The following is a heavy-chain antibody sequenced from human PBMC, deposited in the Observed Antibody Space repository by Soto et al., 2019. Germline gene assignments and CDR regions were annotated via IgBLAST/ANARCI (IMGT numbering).Heavy chain of an antibody. CDR3: AKDGQYRTDGFDV. Sequence: EAQLLESGGDWAQPGGSLRLSCAASGFTFSSHGMSWVRQAPGKGLEWIAGLSRGGGTTSYADSVKGRFTISRDKSKNTLDLIMNSLKVEDTALYYCAKDGQYRTDGFDVWGQGTMVTVSS. V-gene: IGHV3-23*01. CDR1: GFTFSSHG. J-gene: IGHJ3*01. D-gene: IGHD6-6*01. CDR2: LSRGGGTT.